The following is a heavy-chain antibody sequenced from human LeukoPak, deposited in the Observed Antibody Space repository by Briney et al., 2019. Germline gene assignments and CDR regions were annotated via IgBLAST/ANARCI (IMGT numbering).Heavy chain of an antibody. CDR1: GFTFSSYG. D-gene: IGHD3-10*01. CDR2: VRYDGSNK. CDR3: ARLPGFGESC. J-gene: IGHJ4*02. Sequence: GGSLRLSCAASGFTFSSYGMHWVRQAPGKGLEWVAFVRYDGSNKYYADSVKGRFTISRDNSKNTLYLQMKSLRAEDTAVYYCARLPGFGESCWGQGTLVTVSS. V-gene: IGHV3-30*02.